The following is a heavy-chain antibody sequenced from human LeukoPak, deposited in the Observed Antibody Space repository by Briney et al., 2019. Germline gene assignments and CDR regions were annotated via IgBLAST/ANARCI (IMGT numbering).Heavy chain of an antibody. V-gene: IGHV3-53*01. CDR3: ARVARDAFDI. J-gene: IGHJ3*02. Sequence: GGSLRLSCAASGFTVSSNYMSWVRQAPGKGLEWVSVIYSGGSTYYADSVKGRITISRDNSKNTLYLQMNSLRAEDTAVYYCARVARDAFDIWGQGTMVTVSS. CDR1: GFTVSSNY. CDR2: IYSGGST.